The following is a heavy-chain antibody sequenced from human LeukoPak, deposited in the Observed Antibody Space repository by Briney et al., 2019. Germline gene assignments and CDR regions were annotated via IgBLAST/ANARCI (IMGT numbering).Heavy chain of an antibody. CDR2: INHSGST. J-gene: IGHJ4*02. Sequence: SETLSLTCAVYGGSFSGYYWSWIRQPPGKGLEWIGEINHSGSTNYNPSLKSRVIISVDTSKNQFSLKLSSVTAADTAVYYCARVADSSGYYYYFDYWGQGTLVTVSS. D-gene: IGHD3-22*01. CDR3: ARVADSSGYYYYFDY. CDR1: GGSFSGYY. V-gene: IGHV4-34*01.